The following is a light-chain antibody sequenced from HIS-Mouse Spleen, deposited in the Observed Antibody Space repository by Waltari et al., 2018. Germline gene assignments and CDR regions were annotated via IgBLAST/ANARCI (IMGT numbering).Light chain of an antibody. J-gene: IGLJ2*01. CDR3: YSTDSSGNHRV. V-gene: IGLV3-10*01. Sequence: SYELTQPPSVSVSPGQPARITCSGDALPKQYAYWYQQKSGQAPVLVIYEDSKRPSGIPERFSGSSSGTMATLTISGAQVEDEADYYCYSTDSSGNHRVFGGGTKLTVL. CDR1: ALPKQY. CDR2: EDS.